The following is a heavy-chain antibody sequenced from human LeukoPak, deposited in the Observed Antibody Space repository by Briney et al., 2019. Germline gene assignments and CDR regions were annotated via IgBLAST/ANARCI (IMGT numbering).Heavy chain of an antibody. CDR2: IYHSGTT. J-gene: IGHJ5*02. CDR3: AREDFCSSGNCFDP. Sequence: SETLSLTCSVSGGSISTTNHFWGWIRQPPGKGLEWIGSIYHSGTTYYYPSLQSRVTISVDTSKNHFSLKLSSVTAADTAVYYCAREDFCSSGNCFDPWGQGTLVTVSS. V-gene: IGHV4-39*02. CDR1: GGSISTTNHF. D-gene: IGHD6-13*01.